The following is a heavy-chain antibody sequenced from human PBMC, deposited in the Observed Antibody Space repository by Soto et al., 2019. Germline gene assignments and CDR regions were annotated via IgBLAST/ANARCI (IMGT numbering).Heavy chain of an antibody. CDR2: INHSGST. CDR1: GGSFSGYY. V-gene: IGHV4-34*01. CDR3: AREGNYDISTGYFPNYYYYYMDV. J-gene: IGHJ6*03. D-gene: IGHD3-9*01. Sequence: SETLSLTCAVYGGSFSGYYWSWIRQPPGKGLEWIGEINHSGSTNYNPSLKSRVTISVDTSKNQCSLKLSSVTAADTAVYYCAREGNYDISTGYFPNYYYYYMDVWGKGTTVTVSS.